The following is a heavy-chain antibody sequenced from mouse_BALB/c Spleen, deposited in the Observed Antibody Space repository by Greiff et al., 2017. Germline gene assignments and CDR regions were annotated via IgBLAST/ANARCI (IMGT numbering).Heavy chain of an antibody. J-gene: IGHJ3*01. Sequence: DVKLVESGGGLVKPGGSLKLSCAASGFTFSDYYMYWVRQTPEKRLEWVATISDGGSYTYYQDSVKGRFTISRDNAKNNLYLQMSSLKSEDTAMDYCARDWALYYRYDGAWFDYWGQGTLVTVSA. CDR3: ARDWALYYRYDGAWFDY. D-gene: IGHD2-14*01. V-gene: IGHV5-4*02. CDR2: ISDGGSYT. CDR1: GFTFSDYY.